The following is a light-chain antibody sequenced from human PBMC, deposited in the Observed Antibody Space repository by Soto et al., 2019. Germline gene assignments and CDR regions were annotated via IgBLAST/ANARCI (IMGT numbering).Light chain of an antibody. V-gene: IGKV3-11*01. CDR2: DAS. CDR1: QSVGRY. CDR3: QHRSTRPLT. Sequence: IVLTQSPATLSLSPGEIATLSCRASQSVGRYFAWYQQKPGQAPSLLIYDASSRATGITARFSGSGSGTDVNLSFSRLLLDVFEVYYFQHRSTRPLTFGQGPRLEIK. J-gene: IGKJ1*01.